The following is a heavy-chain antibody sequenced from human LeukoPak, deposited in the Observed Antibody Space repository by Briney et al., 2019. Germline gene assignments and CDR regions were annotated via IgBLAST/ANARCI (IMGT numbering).Heavy chain of an antibody. CDR2: IIPNSGGT. CDR1: GYTFTAYY. CDR3: ARDRYLDYDFWRGYYSNDY. Sequence: ASVKVSCKASGYTFTAYYIHWVRQAPGQGLEWMGWIIPNSGGTSHAQKFQGRVTMTTDTSTSTAYMELRSLRSDDTAVYYCARDRYLDYDFWRGYYSNDYWGQGTLVTVSS. V-gene: IGHV1-2*02. D-gene: IGHD3-3*01. J-gene: IGHJ4*02.